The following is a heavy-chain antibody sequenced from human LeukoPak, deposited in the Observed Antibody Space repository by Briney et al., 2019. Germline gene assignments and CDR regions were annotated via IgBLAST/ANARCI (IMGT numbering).Heavy chain of an antibody. CDR3: ARDLEEYCSGGSCSLFDY. D-gene: IGHD2-15*01. CDR1: GFTFSGSA. CDR2: ISSSGSTI. V-gene: IGHV3-48*04. Sequence: PGGSLRLSCAASGFTFSGSAMHWVRQAPGKGLEWVSYISSSGSTIYYADSVKGRFTISRDNAKNSLYLQMNSLRAGDTAVYYCARDLEEYCSGGSCSLFDYWGQGTLVTVSS. J-gene: IGHJ4*02.